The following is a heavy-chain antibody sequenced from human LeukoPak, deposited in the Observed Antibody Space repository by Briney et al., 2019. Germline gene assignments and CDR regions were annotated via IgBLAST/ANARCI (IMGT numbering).Heavy chain of an antibody. CDR2: ISYDGSNK. Sequence: PGGSLRLSCAASGFTFSSYGMHWVRQAPGKGLEWVAVISYDGSNKYYAGSVKGRFTISRDNSKNTLYLQMNSLRAEDTAVYYCAKDLGYGDQYYFDYWGQGTLVTVSS. D-gene: IGHD4-17*01. J-gene: IGHJ4*02. CDR1: GFTFSSYG. CDR3: AKDLGYGDQYYFDY. V-gene: IGHV3-30*18.